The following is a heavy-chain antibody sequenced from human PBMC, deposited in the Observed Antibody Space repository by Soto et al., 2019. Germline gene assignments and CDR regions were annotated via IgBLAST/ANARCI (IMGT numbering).Heavy chain of an antibody. CDR2: ISGSDGKT. CDR1: GFSFGSYA. CDR3: ARWSYLDY. J-gene: IGHJ4*02. Sequence: GGSLRLSCAASGFSFGSYALSWVRQAPGKGLEWVSTISGSDGKTFYADAVKGRFSISRDTSQNTLYLQMNSLRADDTAIYYCARWSYLDYWGQGTRVTVSS. V-gene: IGHV3-23*01. D-gene: IGHD3-3*01.